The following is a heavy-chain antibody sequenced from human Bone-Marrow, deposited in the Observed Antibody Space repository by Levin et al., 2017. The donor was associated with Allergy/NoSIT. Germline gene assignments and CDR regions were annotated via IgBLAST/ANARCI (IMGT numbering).Heavy chain of an antibody. CDR2: ISYDGSNK. V-gene: IGHV3-30*18. J-gene: IGHJ4*02. D-gene: IGHD6-13*01. CDR1: GFTFSSYG. Sequence: GESLKISCAASGFTFSSYGMHWVRQAPGKGLEWVAVISYDGSNKYYADSVKGRFTISRDNSKNTLYLQMNSLRAEDTAVYYCAKAGYSSSWDVFDYWGQGTLVTVSS. CDR3: AKAGYSSSWDVFDY.